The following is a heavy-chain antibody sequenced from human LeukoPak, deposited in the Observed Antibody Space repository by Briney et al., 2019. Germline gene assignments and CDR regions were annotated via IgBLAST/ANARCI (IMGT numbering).Heavy chain of an antibody. CDR1: GGSFSGYY. J-gene: IGHJ5*02. D-gene: IGHD3-3*01. CDR3: ARDARGEYYDFWSGSRNWFDP. Sequence: SETLSLTCAVYGGSFSGYYWSWIRQPPGKGLEWIGEINHSGSTNYNPSLKSRVTISVDTSKNQFSLKLSSVTAADTAVYYCARDARGEYYDFWSGSRNWFDPWGQGTLVTVSS. V-gene: IGHV4-34*01. CDR2: INHSGST.